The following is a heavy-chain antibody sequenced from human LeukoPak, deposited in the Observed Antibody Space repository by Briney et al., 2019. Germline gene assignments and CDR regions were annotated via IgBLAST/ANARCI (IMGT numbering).Heavy chain of an antibody. CDR3: AKGLGTIFGVVGY. J-gene: IGHJ4*02. D-gene: IGHD3-3*01. CDR2: IWYDGSNK. CDR1: GFTFSSYG. V-gene: IGHV3-30*02. Sequence: GGSLRLSCAASGFTFSSYGMHWVRQAPGKGLEWVAVIWYDGSNKYYADSVKGRFTISRDNSKNSLYLQMNSLRAEDTALYYCAKGLGTIFGVVGYWGQGTLVTVSS.